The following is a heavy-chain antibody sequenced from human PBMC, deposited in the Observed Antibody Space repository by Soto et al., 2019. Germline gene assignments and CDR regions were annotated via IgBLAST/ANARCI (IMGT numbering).Heavy chain of an antibody. Sequence: SETLSLTCAVYGGSFSGYYWSWIRQPPGKGLEWIGEIYHSGSTNYNPSLKSRVTISVDTSKNQFSLKLNSVTAADTAVYYCASSAALYYYGSGSRGFDPWGQGALVTVS. J-gene: IGHJ5*02. D-gene: IGHD3-10*01. CDR2: IYHSGST. V-gene: IGHV4-34*01. CDR3: ASSAALYYYGSGSRGFDP. CDR1: GGSFSGYY.